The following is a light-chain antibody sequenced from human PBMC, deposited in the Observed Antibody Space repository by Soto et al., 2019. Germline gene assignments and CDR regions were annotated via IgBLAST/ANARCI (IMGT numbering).Light chain of an antibody. V-gene: IGLV1-44*01. J-gene: IGLJ1*01. CDR1: SSNIGSNT. CDR3: AAWDDSLNGPRYV. Sequence: QSVLTQPHSASGTPGQRVTISCSGSSSNIGSNTVNWYQQLPGTAPKLLIYSNNQRPSGVPDRFSGSKSGTSASLAISGLQSEDEADYYCAAWDDSLNGPRYVFGTGTKVTVL. CDR2: SNN.